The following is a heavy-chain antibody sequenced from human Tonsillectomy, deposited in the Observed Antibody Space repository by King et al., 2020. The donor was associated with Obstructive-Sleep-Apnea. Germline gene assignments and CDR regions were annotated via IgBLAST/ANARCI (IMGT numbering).Heavy chain of an antibody. Sequence: QLVQSGGGLVKPGESLRLSCAASGFSFSSYNMNWVRQAPGKRLEWISSVSTSSNTRHYADSVKGRFTISRDNTKNSVFLQMNSLRAEDTAVYYCARRVTVFGVGFYFDYWGQGALVTVSS. CDR2: VSTSSNTR. CDR3: ARRVTVFGVGFYFDY. J-gene: IGHJ4*02. V-gene: IGHV3-48*04. D-gene: IGHD3-3*01. CDR1: GFSFSSYN.